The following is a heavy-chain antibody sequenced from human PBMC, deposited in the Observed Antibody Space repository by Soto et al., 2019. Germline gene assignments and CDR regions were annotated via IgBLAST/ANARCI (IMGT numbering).Heavy chain of an antibody. CDR2: INHSGST. V-gene: IGHV4-34*01. Sequence: QVQLQQWGAGLLKPSETLSLTCAVYGGSFSGYYWTWIRQPPGTGLEWIGEINHSGSTNYNPSLKSRVTISVDTSKIQFSLQLPSVTAADTAVYYCATAHIPGLFDYWGQGPLVTVPS. CDR1: GGSFSGYY. J-gene: IGHJ4*02. CDR3: ATAHIPGLFDY. D-gene: IGHD2-21*01.